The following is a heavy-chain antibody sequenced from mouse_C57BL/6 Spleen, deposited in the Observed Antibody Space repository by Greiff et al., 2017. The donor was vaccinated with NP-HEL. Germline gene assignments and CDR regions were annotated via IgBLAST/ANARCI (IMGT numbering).Heavy chain of an antibody. J-gene: IGHJ3*01. CDR1: GYTFTDYY. Sequence: EVQLQQSGPELVKPGASVKISCKASGYTFTDYYMNWVKQSHGKSLEWIGDINPNNGGTSYNQKFKGKATLTVDKSSSTAYMELRSLTSEDSAVYYCARGGSNYRFAYWGQGTLVTVSA. D-gene: IGHD2-5*01. V-gene: IGHV1-26*01. CDR2: INPNNGGT. CDR3: ARGGSNYRFAY.